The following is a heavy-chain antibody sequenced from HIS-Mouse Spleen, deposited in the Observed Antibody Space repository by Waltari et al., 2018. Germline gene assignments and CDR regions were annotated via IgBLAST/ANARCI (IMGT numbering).Heavy chain of an antibody. J-gene: IGHJ2*01. Sequence: QLQLQESGPGLVKPSETLSLTCTVSGGSISSSSYYWGWIRQPPGKGLEWIGSIDYSGRTYYTPSLKSRVTISVDTSKNQFSRKLSSVTAADTAVYYCAREIPYSSSWYDWYFDLWGRGTLVTVSS. CDR1: GGSISSSSYY. CDR3: AREIPYSSSWYDWYFDL. D-gene: IGHD6-13*01. CDR2: IDYSGRT. V-gene: IGHV4-39*07.